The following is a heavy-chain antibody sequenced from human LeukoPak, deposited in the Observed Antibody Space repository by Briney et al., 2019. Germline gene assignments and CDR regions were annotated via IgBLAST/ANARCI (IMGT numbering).Heavy chain of an antibody. CDR2: ISWNSGSI. Sequence: GRSLRLSCAASGFTFDDYAMHWVRQAPGKGLEWVSGISWNSGSIGYADSVKGRFTISRDNAKNSLYLQMNSLRAEDMALYYCAEGGDSDYYYYMDVWGKGTTVTVSS. D-gene: IGHD3-10*01. CDR3: AEGGDSDYYYYMDV. J-gene: IGHJ6*03. CDR1: GFTFDDYA. V-gene: IGHV3-9*03.